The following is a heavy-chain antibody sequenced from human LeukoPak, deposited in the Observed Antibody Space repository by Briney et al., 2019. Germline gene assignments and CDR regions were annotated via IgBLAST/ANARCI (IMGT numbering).Heavy chain of an antibody. Sequence: HAGGSLRLSCAASGFTFSDYAMNWVRQAPGKEMEWVSSITDSGDSTYHLDSVRGRFSISRDNSKNILYLQMDTLRAEDTALYYCAKGTLRWCLHSVCYPFDSWGQGTLVTVSS. D-gene: IGHD2-8*01. CDR2: ITDSGDST. CDR1: GFTFSDYA. V-gene: IGHV3-23*01. J-gene: IGHJ4*02. CDR3: AKGTLRWCLHSVCYPFDS.